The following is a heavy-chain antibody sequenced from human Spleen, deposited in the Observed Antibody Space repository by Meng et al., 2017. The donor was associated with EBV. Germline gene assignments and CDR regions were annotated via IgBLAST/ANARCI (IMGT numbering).Heavy chain of an antibody. V-gene: IGHV1-46*01. CDR1: GFTFVSYF. CDR2: INPNGGLT. D-gene: IGHD3-10*01. Sequence: QVQLVRSGAEVRYPGASVKVSCNASGFTFVSYFMHWVRQAPGQGLEWMGIINPNGGLTAYAQKFQGRVTLTRDTSTSTVYLELSSLRSEDTAFYYCARGREFRGVFDYWGQGSLVTVSS. J-gene: IGHJ4*02. CDR3: ARGREFRGVFDY.